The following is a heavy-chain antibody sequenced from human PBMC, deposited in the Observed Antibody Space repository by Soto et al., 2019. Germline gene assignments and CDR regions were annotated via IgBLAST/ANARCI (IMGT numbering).Heavy chain of an antibody. CDR1: GFTFISYA. Sequence: EVQLLESGGGLVQPGGSLRLSCAASGFTFISYAMSWVRQAPGKGLEWVSAISGSGGSTYYADSVSGRFTISRDNSKNKLDLQMNSLRAEDTAVYYCAKVVLTAILHYFDYWGQGTLVTVSS. CDR3: AKVVLTAILHYFDY. V-gene: IGHV3-23*01. D-gene: IGHD2-21*02. J-gene: IGHJ4*02. CDR2: ISGSGGST.